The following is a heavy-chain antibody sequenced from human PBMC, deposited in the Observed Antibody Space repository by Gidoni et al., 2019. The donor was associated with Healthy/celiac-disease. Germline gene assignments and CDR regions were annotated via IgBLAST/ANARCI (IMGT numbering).Heavy chain of an antibody. D-gene: IGHD5-12*01. CDR1: GFTFSSYE. CDR2: ISSSGSTI. CDR3: ARGAGWLPDVNYFDY. Sequence: EVQLVESGGGLVQPGGSLRLSCAASGFTFSSYEMNWVRQAPGKGLEWVSYISSSGSTIYYADSVKGRFTISRDNAKNSLYLQMNSLRAEDTAVYYCARGAGWLPDVNYFDYWGQGTLVTVSS. J-gene: IGHJ4*02. V-gene: IGHV3-48*03.